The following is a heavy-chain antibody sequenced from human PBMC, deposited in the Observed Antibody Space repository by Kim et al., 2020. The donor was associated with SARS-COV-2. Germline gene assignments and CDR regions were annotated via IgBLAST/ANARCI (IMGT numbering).Heavy chain of an antibody. V-gene: IGHV3-33*01. J-gene: IGHJ5*02. CDR2: RWYDGSNK. CDR3: ARAGPYIGAVAGPDNWFDP. Sequence: GGSLRLSCAASGFTFSSYGMHWVRQAPGKGLEWVAVRWYDGSNKYYADSVKGRFTISRDNSKNTLYLQMNSLRAEDTAVYYCARAGPYIGAVAGPDNWFDPWGQGTLVTVSS. CDR1: GFTFSSYG. D-gene: IGHD6-19*01.